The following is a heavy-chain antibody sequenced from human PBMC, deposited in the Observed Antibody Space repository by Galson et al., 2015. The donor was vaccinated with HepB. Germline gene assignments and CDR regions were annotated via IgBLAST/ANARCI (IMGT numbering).Heavy chain of an antibody. CDR1: GYSFISYY. V-gene: IGHV1-46*01. CDR2: IKPGGGAT. J-gene: IGHJ5*02. D-gene: IGHD4/OR15-4a*01. Sequence: SVKVSCKASGYSFISYYIHWVRQAPGQGLEWMGIIKPGGGATSYAQNFQGRVTMTRDTSTSTVYMELSSLKFEDTAVYYCARGRMTGAASPPSPFDPWGQGTLVTVSS. CDR3: ARGRMTGAASPPSPFDP.